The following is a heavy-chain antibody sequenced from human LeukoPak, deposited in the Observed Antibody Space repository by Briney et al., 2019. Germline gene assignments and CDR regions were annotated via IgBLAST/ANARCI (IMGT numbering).Heavy chain of an antibody. Sequence: SETLSLTCTVSGGSISTYYWSWIRQPPGKGLEWIGYIYYSGSTNYNPSLKSRVTISLDTSKNQFSLKLSSVTAADTAVYYCARGASSVYYQNFDYWGQGTLVTVSS. J-gene: IGHJ4*02. CDR3: ARGASSVYYQNFDY. V-gene: IGHV4-59*01. D-gene: IGHD3-22*01. CDR1: GGSISTYY. CDR2: IYYSGST.